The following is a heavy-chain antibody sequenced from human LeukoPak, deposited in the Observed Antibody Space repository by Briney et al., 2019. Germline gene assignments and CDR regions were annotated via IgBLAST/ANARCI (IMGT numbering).Heavy chain of an antibody. J-gene: IGHJ6*02. Sequence: GSSVKVSCTASGGTFSSYAISWVRQAPGQGLEWMGGIIPIFGTANYAQKFQGRVTITADESTSTAYMELSSLRSEDTAVYYCARVKGYCSGGSCYSPYYYYYGMDVWGQGTTVTVSS. V-gene: IGHV1-69*01. CDR1: GGTFSSYA. D-gene: IGHD2-15*01. CDR2: IIPIFGTA. CDR3: ARVKGYCSGGSCYSPYYYYYGMDV.